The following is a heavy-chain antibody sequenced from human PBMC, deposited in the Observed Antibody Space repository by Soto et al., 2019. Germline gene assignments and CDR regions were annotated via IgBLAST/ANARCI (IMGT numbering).Heavy chain of an antibody. CDR2: ISGSGGST. Sequence: PGGSLRLSCASSGFTLSSYAMYLVRQAPAKGLEWVSGISGSGGSTYYADSVKGRFTISRDNSKNTLYLQMASLRAEDTAVYYCAKDRYSSSWFFDHWGQGTLVTSPQ. V-gene: IGHV3-23*01. CDR1: GFTLSSYA. J-gene: IGHJ4*02. D-gene: IGHD6-13*01. CDR3: AKDRYSSSWFFDH.